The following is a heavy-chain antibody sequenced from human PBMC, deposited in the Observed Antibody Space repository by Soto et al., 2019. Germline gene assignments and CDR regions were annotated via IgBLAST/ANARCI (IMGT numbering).Heavy chain of an antibody. Sequence: QVQLVQSGAEVKKPGSSVKVSCKASGGTCSIYAISWVRQAPAQVLEWMGGIIHIFGTANYAQKFQGRVTITADESTSTAYMERSSLRSEDTAVYYGSRDAAEAGRTPCDYWGQVTLVTVSS. J-gene: IGHJ4*02. CDR1: GGTCSIYA. D-gene: IGHD6-13*01. V-gene: IGHV1-69*01. CDR2: IIHIFGTA. CDR3: SRDAAEAGRTPCDY.